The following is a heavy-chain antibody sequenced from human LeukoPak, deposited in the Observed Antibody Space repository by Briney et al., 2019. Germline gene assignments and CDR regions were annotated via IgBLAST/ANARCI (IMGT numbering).Heavy chain of an antibody. D-gene: IGHD5-18*01. V-gene: IGHV1-69*04. J-gene: IGHJ4*02. Sequence: SVKVSCKASGGTFSSYAISWVRQAPGQGLEWMGRIIPILGIANYAQKFQGRVTITADKSTSTAYMELSSLRSEDTAVYYCARGTAMVTQGFDYWGQGTLVTASS. CDR3: ARGTAMVTQGFDY. CDR1: GGTFSSYA. CDR2: IIPILGIA.